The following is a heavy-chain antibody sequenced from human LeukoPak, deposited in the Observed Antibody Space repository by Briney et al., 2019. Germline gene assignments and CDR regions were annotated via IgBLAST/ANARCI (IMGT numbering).Heavy chain of an antibody. J-gene: IGHJ3*02. Sequence: SETLSLTCTVSGGSISSYYWSWLRQPPGAGLEGIGYIYYSGSNYNPSLKSRVTISVDRSKNKYSLKLSSVTAGDTAVYYCAREGVYYYDSSGSAGAFDIWGQGTMVSVSS. CDR1: GGSISSYY. CDR2: IYYSGS. CDR3: AREGVYYYDSSGSAGAFDI. D-gene: IGHD3-22*01. V-gene: IGHV4-59*01.